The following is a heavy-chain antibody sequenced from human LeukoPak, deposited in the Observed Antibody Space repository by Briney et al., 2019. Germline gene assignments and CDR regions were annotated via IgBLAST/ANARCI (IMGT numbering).Heavy chain of an antibody. CDR2: IIPIFGTA. Sequence: SVKVSCKASGGTFSSYAISWVRQAPGQGLEWMGGIIPIFGTANYAQKFQGRVTITADESTSTAYMELSSLRSEDTAVYYCARFWPYASRDGWFYPWGQGTLVTVSS. CDR1: GGTFSSYA. CDR3: ARFWPYASRDGWFYP. D-gene: IGHD2-2*01. V-gene: IGHV1-69*13. J-gene: IGHJ5*02.